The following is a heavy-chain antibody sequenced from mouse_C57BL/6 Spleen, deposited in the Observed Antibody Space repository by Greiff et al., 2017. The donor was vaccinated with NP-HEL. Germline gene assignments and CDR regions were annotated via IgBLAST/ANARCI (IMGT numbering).Heavy chain of an antibody. Sequence: QVQLQQPGAELVRPGSSVKLSCKASGSPFPSSWLAWVQQRPGQGLEWIGNIYPSDSETPYNQKFKDKATLTVDKSSSTAYMQLSSLTSADSAVYYCARGGIYYGPLDDWGQGTTLTVSS. J-gene: IGHJ2*01. CDR3: ARGGIYYGPLDD. D-gene: IGHD2-1*01. V-gene: IGHV1-61*01. CDR1: GSPFPSSW. CDR2: IYPSDSET.